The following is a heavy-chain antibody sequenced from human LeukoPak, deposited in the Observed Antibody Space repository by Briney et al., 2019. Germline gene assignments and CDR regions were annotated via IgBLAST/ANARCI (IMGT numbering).Heavy chain of an antibody. CDR1: GGFFSGYY. CDR2: INHSGNT. J-gene: IGHJ4*02. V-gene: IGHV4-34*01. Sequence: SETLSLTCAVYGGFFSGYYWTWIRQTPGKGLEWIGEINHSGNTNYNPSLKSRVTISVDTSKNQFSLRLSSVAAADTAVYYCARARPPRIEMATIPYYFDYWGQGTLVTVSS. D-gene: IGHD5-24*01. CDR3: ARARPPRIEMATIPYYFDY.